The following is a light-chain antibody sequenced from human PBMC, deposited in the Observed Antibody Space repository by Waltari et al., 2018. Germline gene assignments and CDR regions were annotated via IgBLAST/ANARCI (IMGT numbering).Light chain of an antibody. J-gene: IGKJ1*01. CDR1: QSVSSY. Sequence: EIVLTQSPATLSLSPGERAPLPCRSSQSVSSYLSWYQQKPGQAPRLLIYDASNRATGIPARFSGSGSGTDFTLTISSLEPEDFAVYYCQQRSNSWTFGQGTKVEIK. CDR3: QQRSNSWT. V-gene: IGKV3-11*01. CDR2: DAS.